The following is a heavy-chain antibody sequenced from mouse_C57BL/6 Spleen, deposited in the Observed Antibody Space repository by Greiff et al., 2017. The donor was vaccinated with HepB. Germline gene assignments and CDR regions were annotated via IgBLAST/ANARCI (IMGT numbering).Heavy chain of an antibody. CDR2: IHPNSGST. J-gene: IGHJ3*01. Sequence: QVQLQQPGAELVKPGASVKLSCKASGYTFTSYWMHWVKQRPGQGLEWIGMIHPNSGSTNYNEKFKSKATLTVDKSSSTAYMQLSSLTSEDSAVYYCARPLTWDVAWFAYWGQGTLVTVSA. CDR3: ARPLTWDVAWFAY. CDR1: GYTFTSYW. V-gene: IGHV1-64*01. D-gene: IGHD4-1*01.